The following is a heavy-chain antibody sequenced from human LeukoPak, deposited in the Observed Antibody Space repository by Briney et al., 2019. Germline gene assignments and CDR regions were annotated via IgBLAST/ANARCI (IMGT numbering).Heavy chain of an antibody. J-gene: IGHJ6*02. CDR1: LGTFIIYA. V-gene: IGHV1-69*04. CDR2: IIPILGVA. CDR3: ARDKALDLGYCSSTSCRYYYYGMDV. Sequence: ASVKVSPKPPLGTFIIYAISWVRHAPGQGREWVGRIIPILGVANYTQKLQGRVTITADKSTSTAYMELSSLRSEDTAVYYCARDKALDLGYCSSTSCRYYYYGMDVWGQGTTVTVSS. D-gene: IGHD2-2*01.